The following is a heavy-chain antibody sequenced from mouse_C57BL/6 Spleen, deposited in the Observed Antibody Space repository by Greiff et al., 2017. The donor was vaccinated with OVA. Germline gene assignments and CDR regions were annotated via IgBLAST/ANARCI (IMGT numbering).Heavy chain of an antibody. J-gene: IGHJ2*01. Sequence: QVQLQQPGAELVMPGASVKLSCKASGYTFTSYWMHWVKQRPGQGLEWIGEIDPSDSYTNYNQKFKGKSTLTVDKSSSTAYMQLSSLTSADSAVYYCARKKLITTVVPFDYWGQGTTLTVSS. V-gene: IGHV1-69*01. CDR2: IDPSDSYT. CDR1: GYTFTSYW. D-gene: IGHD1-1*01. CDR3: ARKKLITTVVPFDY.